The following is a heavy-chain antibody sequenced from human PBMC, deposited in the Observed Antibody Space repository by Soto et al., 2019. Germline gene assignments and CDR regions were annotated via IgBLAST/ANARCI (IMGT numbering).Heavy chain of an antibody. CDR3: ARESHDILTGPPWVWYFDL. CDR1: GGSFSGDY. V-gene: IGHV4-34*01. Sequence: QVQLQQWGAGPFRPLETLSLTCGVSGGSFSGDYWAWIRQSPGKGLEWIGEINDLGSINYNPSLKSRVSISVDTSKNHYSLNLRSVTAADSAVYYCARESHDILTGPPWVWYFDLWGRGTLVTVSS. CDR2: INDLGSI. J-gene: IGHJ2*01. D-gene: IGHD3-9*01.